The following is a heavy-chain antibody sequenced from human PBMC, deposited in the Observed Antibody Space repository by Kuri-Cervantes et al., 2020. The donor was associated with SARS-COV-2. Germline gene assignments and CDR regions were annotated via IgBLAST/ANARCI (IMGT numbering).Heavy chain of an antibody. CDR3: VRDPAYCGGDCYSDGDAFDI. CDR2: VSYDGSNK. CDR1: GFNFSRTD. Sequence: GESLKISCAASGFNFSRTDMHWVRQAPGKGLEWVAVVSYDGSNKYYADSVKGRFTISRDNDKNSPYLQMNSLRAEDTAVYYCVRDPAYCGGDCYSDGDAFDIWGQGTMVTVSS. D-gene: IGHD2-21*02. J-gene: IGHJ3*02. V-gene: IGHV3-30-3*01.